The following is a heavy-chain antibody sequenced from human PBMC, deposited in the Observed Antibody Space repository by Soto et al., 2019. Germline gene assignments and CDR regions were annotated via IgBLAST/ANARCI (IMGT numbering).Heavy chain of an antibody. CDR1: GGTFSSYA. CDR2: LIPIFGTA. D-gene: IGHD1-26*01. V-gene: IGHV1-69*06. J-gene: IGHJ4*02. CDR3: ARDSGGVIVGATSFDY. Sequence: QVQLVQSGAEVKKPGSSVKVSCKASGGTFSSYAISWVRQAPGQGLEWMGGLIPIFGTANYAQKFKGRVTITADKSTSTAYMELSSLRSEDTAVYYCARDSGGVIVGATSFDYWGQGTLVTVSS.